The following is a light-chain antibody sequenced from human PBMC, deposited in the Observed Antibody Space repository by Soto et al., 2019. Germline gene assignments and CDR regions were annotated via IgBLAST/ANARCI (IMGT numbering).Light chain of an antibody. Sequence: SQSPYSLSASVGDRFTITCRASQCIITYLNWYQQKPGKAPNLLIYAASTLQSGVPSRFSGGGSGTDFTLTISSLQPEDFATYYCQQVYVYPSTFGGGTKVAIK. CDR1: QCIITY. CDR2: AAS. CDR3: QQVYVYPST. J-gene: IGKJ4*01. V-gene: IGKV1-39*01.